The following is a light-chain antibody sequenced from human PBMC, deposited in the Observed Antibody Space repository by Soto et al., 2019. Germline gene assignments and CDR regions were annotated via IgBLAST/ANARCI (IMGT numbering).Light chain of an antibody. CDR1: ETVSTN. CDR3: QHDYNLLT. J-gene: IGKJ4*01. CDR2: GSS. Sequence: EIVLTQSPATLSVSPGERATLSCRATETVSTNLAWFQRKAGQPPRLLIYGSSTRATGVPDRFSGSGSGTDFTLTISSLQPEDFAVYYCQHDYNLLTFGGGTKVDIK. V-gene: IGKV3-15*01.